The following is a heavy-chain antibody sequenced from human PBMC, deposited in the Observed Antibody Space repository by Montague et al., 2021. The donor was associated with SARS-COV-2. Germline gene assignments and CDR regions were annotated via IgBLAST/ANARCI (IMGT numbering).Heavy chain of an antibody. CDR3: ARDFVEAVPDRFDS. CDR2: IFHSGAA. J-gene: IGHJ4*02. D-gene: IGHD6-19*01. CDR1: GGFISSGNW. V-gene: IGHV4/OR15-8*02. Sequence: SETLSLTCAVSGGFISSGNWWSWVRQPPGKGLEWIGEIFHSGAASYNPSLKSRLTISMDKSKNQFSLKLNSVTAADTAMYYCARDFVEAVPDRFDSWGQGVLVTVSS.